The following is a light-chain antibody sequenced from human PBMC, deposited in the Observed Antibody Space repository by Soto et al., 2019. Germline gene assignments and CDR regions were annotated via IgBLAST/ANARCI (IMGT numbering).Light chain of an antibody. J-gene: IGKJ1*01. CDR3: QQYGNYSPWT. CDR2: KAS. CDR1: QSIGSW. V-gene: IGKV1-5*03. Sequence: DIQMTQSPSTLSASVGDRVTITCRASQSIGSWLAWYQQKPGKAPKLLIYKASSLESGVPSRSSVSGSGTEFTLTISSMQPDDFASYYCQQYGNYSPWTFGQGTKVEIK.